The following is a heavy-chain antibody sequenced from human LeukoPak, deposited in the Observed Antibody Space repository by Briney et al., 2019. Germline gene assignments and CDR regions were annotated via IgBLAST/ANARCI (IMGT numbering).Heavy chain of an antibody. Sequence: ASVKVSCKASGYTFTSYDINWVRQATGQGLEWMGWMNPNSGNTGYAQKFQGRVTITRNTSISTAYMELRSLRSDDTAVYYCARYKPPSYYDILTGYYVNWFDPWGQGTLVTVSS. CDR1: GYTFTSYD. CDR2: MNPNSGNT. V-gene: IGHV1-8*03. D-gene: IGHD3-9*01. CDR3: ARYKPPSYYDILTGYYVNWFDP. J-gene: IGHJ5*02.